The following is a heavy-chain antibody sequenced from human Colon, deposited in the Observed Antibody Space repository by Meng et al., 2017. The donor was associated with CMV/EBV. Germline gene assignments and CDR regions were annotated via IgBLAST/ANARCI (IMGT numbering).Heavy chain of an antibody. CDR2: IQHNGYT. V-gene: IGHV4-61*01. CDR1: GDSVSSSSSY. CDR3: ARGTNFDWLLQDY. Sequence: GSLRLSCTVSGDSVSSSSSYWAWIRQAPGKGLEWIGYIQHNGYTNYNPSLKSRGAMSVDTSKNQFSLKLSSVTPADTAVYYCARGTNFDWLLQDYWGQGTTVTVSS. J-gene: IGHJ4*02. D-gene: IGHD3-9*01.